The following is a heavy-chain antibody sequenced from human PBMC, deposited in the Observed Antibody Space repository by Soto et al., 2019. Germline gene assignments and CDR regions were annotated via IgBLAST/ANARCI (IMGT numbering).Heavy chain of an antibody. CDR3: ARGTTSTDCSGGSCYYYYYGMDV. D-gene: IGHD2-15*01. V-gene: IGHV4-30-2*01. Sequence: SETLSLTGAVSGGSISSGGYSWSWIRQPPGKGLEWIGYIYHSGSTYYNPSLKTRFTISVDRAKKQCSLKLRSVTAADTAVYYCARGTTSTDCSGGSCYYYYYGMDVWGQRTTVT. J-gene: IGHJ6*02. CDR1: GGSISSGGYS. CDR2: IYHSGST.